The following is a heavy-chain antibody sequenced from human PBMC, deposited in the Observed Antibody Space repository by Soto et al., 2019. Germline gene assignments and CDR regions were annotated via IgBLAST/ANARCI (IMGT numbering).Heavy chain of an antibody. Sequence: QVQLVESGGGVVQPGRSLRLSCAASGFTFSSYGMHWVRQAPGKGLEWVAVISYDGSNKYYADSVKGRFTISRDNSKNTLYLQMNSLRAEDTAVYYCAKDIDYGDNSGSFHYWGQGTLVTVSS. CDR1: GFTFSSYG. J-gene: IGHJ4*02. V-gene: IGHV3-30*18. CDR2: ISYDGSNK. CDR3: AKDIDYGDNSGSFHY. D-gene: IGHD4-17*01.